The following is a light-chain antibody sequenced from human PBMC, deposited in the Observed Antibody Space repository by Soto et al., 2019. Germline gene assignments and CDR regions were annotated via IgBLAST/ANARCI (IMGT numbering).Light chain of an antibody. CDR1: SGHSSYA. J-gene: IGLJ3*02. V-gene: IGLV4-69*01. CDR3: QTWDTSIHWV. CDR2: LNSDGSH. Sequence: QPVLTQSPSASASLGASVKLTCTLSSGHSSYAIAWHQQQPEKGPRYLMKLNSDGSHSKGDGIPDRFSGSSSGAERYLTISSLQSEDEADYYCQTWDTSIHWVFGGGTKVTVL.